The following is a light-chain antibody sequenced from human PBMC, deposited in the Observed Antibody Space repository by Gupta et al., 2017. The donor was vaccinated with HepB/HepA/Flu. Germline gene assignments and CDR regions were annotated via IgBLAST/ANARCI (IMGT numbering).Light chain of an antibody. V-gene: IGLV1-47*01. J-gene: IGLJ1*01. CDR1: NFNIGSNY. Sequence: QSVLTQPPSASGTPGQTVTISFSGCNFNIGSNYVCWYQKVTGMAAKLLIYRNNQRPSGVPDRFSGSKSGTSASLAISGLRSDDQADYYCAAWGDSVSGRFVFGSGTRVTVL. CDR2: RNN. CDR3: AAWGDSVSGRFV.